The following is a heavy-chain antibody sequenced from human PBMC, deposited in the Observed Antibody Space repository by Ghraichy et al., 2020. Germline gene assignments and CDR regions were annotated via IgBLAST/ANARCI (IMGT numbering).Heavy chain of an antibody. CDR1: GGSFSGYY. CDR2: INHSGST. Sequence: SQTLSLTCAVYGGSFSGYYWSWIRQPPGKGLEWIGEINHSGSTNYNPSLKSRVTISVDTSKNQFSLKLSSVTAADTAVYYCARGIYGVVSNLIFDYWGQGTLVTVSS. D-gene: IGHD3-3*01. V-gene: IGHV4-34*01. CDR3: ARGIYGVVSNLIFDY. J-gene: IGHJ4*02.